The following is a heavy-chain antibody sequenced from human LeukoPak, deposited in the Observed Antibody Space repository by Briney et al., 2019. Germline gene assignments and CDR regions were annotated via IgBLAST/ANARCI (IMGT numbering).Heavy chain of an antibody. V-gene: IGHV3-23*01. J-gene: IGHJ6*02. D-gene: IGHD2-2*01. CDR2: LGRSGENR. Sequence: GGSLRLSRAAPGFTFTDYSMSWVRQAPGKGLEWVSGLGRSGENRYYATSVRGRFSISRDNSKDTVYLQMNSLRAEDTAIYYCVKDRPCETCMPMDAWGQGATVTVSS. CDR1: GFTFTDYS. CDR3: VKDRPCETCMPMDA.